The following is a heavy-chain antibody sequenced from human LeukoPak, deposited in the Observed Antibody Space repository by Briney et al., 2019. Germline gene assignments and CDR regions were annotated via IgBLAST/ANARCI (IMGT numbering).Heavy chain of an antibody. J-gene: IGHJ4*02. CDR3: AIVGYCSGGSCYSDY. V-gene: IGHV1-18*04. CDR1: GYTFTSYG. D-gene: IGHD2-15*01. Sequence: ASVKVSCKASGYTFTSYGISWVRQAPGQGLEWMGWISAYNGNTNYAQKLQGGVTMTTDTSTSTAYMELRSLRSDDTAVYYCAIVGYCSGGSCYSDYWGQGTPVTVSS. CDR2: ISAYNGNT.